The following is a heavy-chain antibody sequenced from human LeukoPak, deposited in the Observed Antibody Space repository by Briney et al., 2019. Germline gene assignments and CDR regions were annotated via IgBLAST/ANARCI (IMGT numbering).Heavy chain of an antibody. J-gene: IGHJ4*02. CDR2: IYYSGST. CDR3: ARVGIRYFDWTHPKHFDY. V-gene: IGHV4-39*07. CDR1: GGSISSYY. D-gene: IGHD3-9*01. Sequence: SETLSLTCTVSGGSISSYYWGWIRQPPGKGLEWIGSIYYSGSTYYNPSLKSRVTISVDTSKNQFSLKLSSVTAADTAVYYCARVGIRYFDWTHPKHFDYWGQGTLVTVSS.